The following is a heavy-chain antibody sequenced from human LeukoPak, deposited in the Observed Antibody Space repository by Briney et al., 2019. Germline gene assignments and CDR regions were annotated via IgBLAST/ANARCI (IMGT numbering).Heavy chain of an antibody. Sequence: PGGSLRLSCAASGFTFDDYAMHWVRQAPGKGLEWVSGISWNSGSIGYADSVKGRFTISRDNAKNSLYLQMNSLRAEDTALYYCARVQYGSGSYYAFDIWGQGTMVTVSS. CDR3: ARVQYGSGSYYAFDI. V-gene: IGHV3-9*01. CDR1: GFTFDDYA. D-gene: IGHD3-10*01. J-gene: IGHJ3*02. CDR2: ISWNSGSI.